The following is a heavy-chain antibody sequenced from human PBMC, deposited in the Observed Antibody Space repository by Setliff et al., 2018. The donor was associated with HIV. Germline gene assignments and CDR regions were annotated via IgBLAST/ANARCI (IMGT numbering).Heavy chain of an antibody. J-gene: IGHJ4*02. V-gene: IGHV1-3*01. D-gene: IGHD3-3*02. CDR1: GYSFTRYA. CDR3: ARHTMSPFLEWSYDS. CDR2: INVGNGNR. Sequence: ASVKVSCKASGYSFTRYAIYWVRQAPGQRLEWMGWINVGNGNRRYSHEFQGRVTIIRDTSASSAHMELSSLRSEDTAVYYCARHTMSPFLEWSYDSWGQGTLVTVSS.